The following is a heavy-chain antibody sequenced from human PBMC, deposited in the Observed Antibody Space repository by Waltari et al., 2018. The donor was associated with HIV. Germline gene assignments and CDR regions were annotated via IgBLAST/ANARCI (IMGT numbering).Heavy chain of an antibody. D-gene: IGHD1-7*01. CDR2: ADFNDTKK. J-gene: IGHJ5*02. V-gene: IGHV3-30*03. Sequence: QEQVVESGGGVVQPGRSLRLSCAASGFSFSNYGLHWVRQAPGKGLEWVAGADFNDTKKYYIDAVKGRFTISRDNAKNTLYLQMDSLRPEDSAVYHGVRDQTGSTRGFDLGGQGTLVTVSS. CDR1: GFSFSNYG. CDR3: VRDQTGSTRGFDL.